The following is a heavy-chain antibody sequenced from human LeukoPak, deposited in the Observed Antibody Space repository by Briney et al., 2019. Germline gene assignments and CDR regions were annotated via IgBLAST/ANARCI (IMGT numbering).Heavy chain of an antibody. V-gene: IGHV1-24*01. J-gene: IGHJ4*02. D-gene: IGHD4-23*01. CDR1: GYTLTELS. CDR2: FDPEDGET. Sequence: ASVKVSCKVSGYTLTELSMHWVRQAPGKGLEWMGGFDPEDGETIYAQKFQGRVTMTEDTSTDTAYMELSSLRSEDTAVYYCATRRPSTATVVPTHFDYWGQGTLVTVSS. CDR3: ATRRPSTATVVPTHFDY.